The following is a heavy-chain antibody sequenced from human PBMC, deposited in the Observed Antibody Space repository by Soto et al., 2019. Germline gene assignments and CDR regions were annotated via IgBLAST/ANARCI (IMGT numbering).Heavy chain of an antibody. D-gene: IGHD1-26*01. Sequence: SETLSLTCAVYGGSFSGYYWSWIRQPPGKGLEWIGEINHSGSTNYNPSLKSRVTISVDTSKNQFSLKLSSVTAADTAVYYCARGYRRGELRPHYWGQGTLVTVSS. CDR2: INHSGST. CDR1: GGSFSGYY. V-gene: IGHV4-34*01. CDR3: ARGYRRGELRPHY. J-gene: IGHJ4*02.